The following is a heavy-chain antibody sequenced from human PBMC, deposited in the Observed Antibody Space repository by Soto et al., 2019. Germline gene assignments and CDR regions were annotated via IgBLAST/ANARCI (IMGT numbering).Heavy chain of an antibody. J-gene: IGHJ3*02. D-gene: IGHD1-26*01. CDR2: IIPIRVIA. V-gene: IGHV1-69*02. Sequence: QVQLVQSGAEVKKPGSSVKVSCKASGGTFSSYTISWVRQAPGQGLEWMGRIIPIRVIANYAQKFQGRVTITADKSTSTAYMELSSMRSEDTAVYYCARGAGELYAFDIWVQGTMVTVSS. CDR1: GGTFSSYT. CDR3: ARGAGELYAFDI.